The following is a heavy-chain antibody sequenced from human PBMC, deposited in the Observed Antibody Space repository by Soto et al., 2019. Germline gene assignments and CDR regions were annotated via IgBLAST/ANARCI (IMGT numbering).Heavy chain of an antibody. D-gene: IGHD2-15*01. J-gene: IGHJ3*02. CDR3: ARYPYTSYCSDGSCSYDAFDI. V-gene: IGHV1-8*01. CDR1: GYSFTRYD. Sequence: QVQMVQAGAEVKKPGASVKVSCRASGYSFTRYDVNWVRQATGKGIEWMGWMNPNSGNTAFAQTFQGRVTMTSDTSTITAYMELSGLRSEDTAVYYCARYPYTSYCSDGSCSYDAFDIWGQGTVVTVSS. CDR2: MNPNSGNT.